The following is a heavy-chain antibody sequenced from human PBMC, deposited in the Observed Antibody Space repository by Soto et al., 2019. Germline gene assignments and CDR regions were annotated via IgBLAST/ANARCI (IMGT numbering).Heavy chain of an antibody. Sequence: QVQLVESGGGVVQPGRSLRLSCAASGLNFSSYGMHWVRQAPGKGLEWVAVISYDVSNKYYADYVKGRIPISRDNSKYTLYLQMNCLRSEGTAVYYFAKNYVSGSISPENHCDYFGMDVWGQGTTVTVSS. CDR1: GLNFSSYG. D-gene: IGHD3-10*01. CDR2: ISYDVSNK. V-gene: IGHV3-30*18. CDR3: AKNYVSGSISPENHCDYFGMDV. J-gene: IGHJ6*02.